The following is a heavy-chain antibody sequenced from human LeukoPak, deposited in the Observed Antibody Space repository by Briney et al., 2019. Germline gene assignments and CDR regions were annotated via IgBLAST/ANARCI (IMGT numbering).Heavy chain of an antibody. J-gene: IGHJ5*02. CDR3: ARALGIVDTVWFDP. Sequence: SETLSLTCTVSGGSMSSGSYYWGWIRQPPGKGLEWIGSIYYSGGTYYNPSLQSRVTISVDTSKNQFSLKLISVGAADTAVYYCARALGIVDTVWFDPWGQGTLVTVSS. V-gene: IGHV4-39*01. D-gene: IGHD5-12*01. CDR2: IYYSGGT. CDR1: GGSMSSGSYY.